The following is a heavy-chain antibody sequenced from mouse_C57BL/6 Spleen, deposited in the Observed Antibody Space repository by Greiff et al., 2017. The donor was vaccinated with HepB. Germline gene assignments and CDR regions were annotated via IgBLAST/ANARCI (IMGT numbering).Heavy chain of an antibody. CDR3: GGEDYGSSYWFAY. V-gene: IGHV1-55*01. CDR2: IYPGSGST. Sequence: QVQLQQPGAELVKPGASVKMSCKASGYTFTSYWITWVKQRPGQGLEWIGDIYPGSGSTNYNEKFKSKATLTVDTSSSTAYMQLSSLTSEDSAVYYGGGEDYGSSYWFAYWGQGTLVTVSA. J-gene: IGHJ3*01. D-gene: IGHD1-1*01. CDR1: GYTFTSYW.